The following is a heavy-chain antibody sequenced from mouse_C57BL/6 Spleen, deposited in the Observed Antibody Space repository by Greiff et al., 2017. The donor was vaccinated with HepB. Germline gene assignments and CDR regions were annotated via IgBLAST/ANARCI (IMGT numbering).Heavy chain of an antibody. CDR3: ARRNSNYWYFDV. CDR2: IYPRDGSN. J-gene: IGHJ1*03. CDR1: GYTFTSYD. D-gene: IGHD2-5*01. V-gene: IGHV1-85*01. Sequence: VQLQQSGPELVKPGASVKLSCKASGYTFTSYDINWVKQRPGQGLEWIGWIYPRDGSNKYNEKFKGKATLTVDTSSSTAYMELHSLTSEDSAVYFCARRNSNYWYFDVWGTGTTVTVSS.